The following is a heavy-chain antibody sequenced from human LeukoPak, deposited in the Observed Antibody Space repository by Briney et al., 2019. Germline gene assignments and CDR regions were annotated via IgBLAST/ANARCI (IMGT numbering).Heavy chain of an antibody. J-gene: IGHJ5*02. D-gene: IGHD3-22*01. CDR2: ISSSSSYI. CDR1: GFTFSSYS. CDR3: ARDKTDRGRFDP. V-gene: IGHV3-21*01. Sequence: GGSLRLSCAASGFTFSSYSMNWVRQAPGEGLEWVSSISSSSSYIYYADSVKGRFTISRDNAKNSLYLQMNSLRAEDTAVYYCARDKTDRGRFDPWGQGTLVTVSS.